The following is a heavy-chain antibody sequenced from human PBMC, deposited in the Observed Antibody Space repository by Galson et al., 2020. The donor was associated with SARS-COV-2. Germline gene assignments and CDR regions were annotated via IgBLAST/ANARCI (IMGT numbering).Heavy chain of an antibody. Sequence: SETLSLTCTVSGGSIDSSRFYWGWIRQPPGKGLEWIGSNPYSVATYYNPSLKSRFTISVDTSKNQFSLKLNSVTAADAAVYYCAREAGNSWYFDFWAPGTLVTVSS. CDR3: AREAGNSWYFDF. CDR1: GGSIDSSRFY. J-gene: IGHJ4*02. V-gene: IGHV4-39*07. D-gene: IGHD4-4*01. CDR2: NPYSVAT.